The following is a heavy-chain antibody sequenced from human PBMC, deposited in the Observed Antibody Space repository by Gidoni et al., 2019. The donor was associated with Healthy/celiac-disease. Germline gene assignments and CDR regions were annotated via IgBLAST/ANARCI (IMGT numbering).Heavy chain of an antibody. D-gene: IGHD4-17*01. V-gene: IGHV4-30-2*01. CDR2: IYHSGST. Sequence: QLQLQESGSGLVKPSQTLSLTCAVSGGSISSGGYSWSWIRQPPGKGLEWIGYIYHSGSTYYNPSLKSRVTISVDRSKNQFSLKLSSVTAADTAVYYCARAFLPVTTVTTIFDYWGQGTLVTVSS. J-gene: IGHJ4*02. CDR1: GGSISSGGYS. CDR3: ARAFLPVTTVTTIFDY.